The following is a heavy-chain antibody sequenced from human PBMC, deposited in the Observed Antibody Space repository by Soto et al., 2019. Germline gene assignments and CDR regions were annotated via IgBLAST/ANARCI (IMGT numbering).Heavy chain of an antibody. Sequence: GGSLRLSCAASGFTFSTYAMSWVRQAPGKGLEWVAIISDDGDTTYYADSVKGRFTISRDNSKNTLYLQMNSLRPEDTAVYYCATYGSGSAYYYGLDVWGQGTTVTVSS. CDR1: GFTFSTYA. V-gene: IGHV3-23*01. J-gene: IGHJ6*02. CDR3: ATYGSGSAYYYGLDV. D-gene: IGHD3-10*01. CDR2: ISDDGDTT.